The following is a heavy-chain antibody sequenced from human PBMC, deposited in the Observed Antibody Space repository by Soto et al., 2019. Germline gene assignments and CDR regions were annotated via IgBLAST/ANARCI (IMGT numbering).Heavy chain of an antibody. J-gene: IGHJ5*02. Sequence: SVQVSCKASGYTLTGYYMHWVRQAPGQGLEWMGWINPNSGGTNYAQKFQGRVTMTRDTSISTAYMELSRLRSDATAVYYCARADHSSGGWGAPHNWLGPWAKGTWVTVGS. V-gene: IGHV1-2*02. CDR2: INPNSGGT. CDR1: GYTLTGYY. D-gene: IGHD6-19*01. CDR3: ARADHSSGGWGAPHNWLGP.